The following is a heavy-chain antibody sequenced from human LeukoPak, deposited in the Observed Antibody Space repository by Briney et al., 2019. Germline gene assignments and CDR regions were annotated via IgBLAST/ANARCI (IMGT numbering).Heavy chain of an antibody. CDR3: AGGSGYAFDY. D-gene: IGHD5-12*01. CDR2: IYHSGST. J-gene: IGHJ4*02. V-gene: IGHV4-4*02. Sequence: PAGSLRLSCAASGFTFSSYAMSWVRQAPGKGLEWIGEIYHSGSTNYNPSLKSRVTISIDKSRNQFSLKLNSVTAADTAVYYCAGGSGYAFDYWGQGTLVTVSS. CDR1: GFTFSSYAM.